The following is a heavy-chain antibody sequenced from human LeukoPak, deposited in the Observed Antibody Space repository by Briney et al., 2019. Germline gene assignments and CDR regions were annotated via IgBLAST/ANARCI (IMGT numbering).Heavy chain of an antibody. CDR3: AKFGQLDYYDSSGRFDY. CDR2: ISGSGGST. D-gene: IGHD3-22*01. J-gene: IGHJ4*02. CDR1: GFTFSNYT. Sequence: PGGSLRLSCAASGFTFSNYTMTWVRQAPGKGLEWVSGISGSGGSTYYADSVKGRFTISRDNSKNTLYLQMTSLRAEDTAVYFCAKFGQLDYYDSSGRFDYWGQGTLVTVSS. V-gene: IGHV3-23*01.